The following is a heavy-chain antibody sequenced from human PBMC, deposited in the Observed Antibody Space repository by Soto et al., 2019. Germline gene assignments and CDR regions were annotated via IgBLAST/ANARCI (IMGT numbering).Heavy chain of an antibody. J-gene: IGHJ3*02. V-gene: IGHV4-31*03. CDR3: ARARLRAVYAFDI. D-gene: IGHD5-12*01. CDR2: IYYSGST. CDR1: GGSVSSGAYY. Sequence: QVQLQESDAGLVKASQTLSLTCTVSGGSVSSGAYYWTWIRQRPGKGLEWIGYIYYSGSTYYSPDLKIRLSISLDTSKNQFSLRLSSVTAADTAMYYCARARLRAVYAFDIWGQGTMVTVSS.